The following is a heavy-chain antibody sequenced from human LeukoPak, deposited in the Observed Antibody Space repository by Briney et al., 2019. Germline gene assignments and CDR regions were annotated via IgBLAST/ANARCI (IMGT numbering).Heavy chain of an antibody. Sequence: SETLSLTCSVSGYSISSGFYWGWIRQPPGQGLEWIGSIFHSGSTYYNPFLKSRVTISVDTSKNHFSLKLSSVTAADTALYYCARANYYDTIGYSRGAFDIWGQGTMVTVSS. D-gene: IGHD3-22*01. V-gene: IGHV4-38-2*02. J-gene: IGHJ3*02. CDR2: IFHSGST. CDR3: ARANYYDTIGYSRGAFDI. CDR1: GYSISSGFY.